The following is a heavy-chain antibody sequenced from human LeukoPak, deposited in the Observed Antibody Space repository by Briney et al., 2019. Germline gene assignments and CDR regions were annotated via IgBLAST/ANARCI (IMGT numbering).Heavy chain of an antibody. D-gene: IGHD3-16*01. CDR2: IYHSVST. V-gene: IGHV4-59*01. J-gene: IGHJ3*02. CDR1: AVSISSYY. CDR3: ARDLLGTI. Sequence: PSQTMSLTCTVSAVSISSYYWTWNRQPPRKGLELIGYIYHSVSTNYNPALKSRVTISVDTSKNQFYLKVSSVTEADTAVYYCARDLLGTIWGQGTVVTVSS.